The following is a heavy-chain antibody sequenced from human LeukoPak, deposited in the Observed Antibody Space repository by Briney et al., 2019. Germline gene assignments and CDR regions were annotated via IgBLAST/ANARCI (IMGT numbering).Heavy chain of an antibody. J-gene: IGHJ4*02. D-gene: IGHD6-13*01. V-gene: IGHV3-21*01. CDR3: AGDAAADFDY. Sequence: PGGSLRLSCAASGFTFSTYSMKWVRQAPGKGLEWVSSISSSSSYIYYADSVKGRFTISRDNAKNSLYLQMNSLRAEDTAVYYCAGDAAADFDYWGQGTLVTVSS. CDR1: GFTFSTYS. CDR2: ISSSSSYI.